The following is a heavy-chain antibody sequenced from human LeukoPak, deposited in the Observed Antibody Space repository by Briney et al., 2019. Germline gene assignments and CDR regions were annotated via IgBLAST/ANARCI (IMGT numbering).Heavy chain of an antibody. CDR1: GFTFSNYA. J-gene: IGHJ4*02. V-gene: IGHV3-23*01. Sequence: GGSLRLTCAASGFTFSNYAMSWVRQAPGKVLEWVSAIRGSGDSTYYAESVKGRFTIYRDNSKNTLYLQMNSLRAEDTAVYYCAKAEWELLTFIDYWGKGTLVTVSS. CDR2: IRGSGDST. CDR3: AKAEWELLTFIDY. D-gene: IGHD1-26*01.